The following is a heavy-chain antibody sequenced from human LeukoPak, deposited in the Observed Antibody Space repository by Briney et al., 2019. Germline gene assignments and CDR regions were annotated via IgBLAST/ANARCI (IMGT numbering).Heavy chain of an antibody. Sequence: PGGSLRLSCAASGFTFSSYAMSWVRQAPGKGREWVSAISGSGGSTYYADSVKGRFTISRDDSKNTLYLQMNSLRAEDTAVYYCAKDTEREFDYWGQGTLVTVSS. CDR1: GFTFSSYA. D-gene: IGHD1-26*01. V-gene: IGHV3-23*01. CDR3: AKDTEREFDY. CDR2: ISGSGGST. J-gene: IGHJ4*02.